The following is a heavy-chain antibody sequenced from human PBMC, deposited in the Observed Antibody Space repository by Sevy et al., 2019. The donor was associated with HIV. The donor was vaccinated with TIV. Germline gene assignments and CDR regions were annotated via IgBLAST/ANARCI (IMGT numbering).Heavy chain of an antibody. CDR1: GFTFSSYG. CDR3: AKSQYCSGGSCLGY. Sequence: GGSLRLSCAASGFTFSSYGMHWVHQAPGKGLEWVAVISYDGSNKYYADSVKGRFTISRDNSKNTLYLQMNSLRAEDTAVYYCAKSQYCSGGSCLGYWGQGTLVTVSS. D-gene: IGHD2-15*01. V-gene: IGHV3-30*18. CDR2: ISYDGSNK. J-gene: IGHJ4*02.